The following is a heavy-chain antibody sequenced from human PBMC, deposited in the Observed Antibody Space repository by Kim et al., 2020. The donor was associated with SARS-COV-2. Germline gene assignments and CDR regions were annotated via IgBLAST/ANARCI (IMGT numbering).Heavy chain of an antibody. CDR3: AAAAAGLTYYYGMDV. J-gene: IGHJ6*02. CDR1: GGSFSGYY. Sequence: SETLSLTCAVYGGSFSGYYWSWIRQPPGKGLEWIGEINHSGDINYNPSLKSRVTISVDTSKNQFSLKLTSVTAADTAVFYCAAAAAGLTYYYGMDVWGQGTTVTVSS. D-gene: IGHD6-13*01. CDR2: INHSGDI. V-gene: IGHV4-34*01.